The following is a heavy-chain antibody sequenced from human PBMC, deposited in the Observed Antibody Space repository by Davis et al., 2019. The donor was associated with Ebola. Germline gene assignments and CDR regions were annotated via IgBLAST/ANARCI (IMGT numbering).Heavy chain of an antibody. CDR3: ARQGCSSSSCNNRDDS. V-gene: IGHV4-39*01. CDR2: VFHSGNT. J-gene: IGHJ4*02. Sequence: MPSETLSLTCTVSDGSIRSNSHYWGWIRQSPGTGLEWIGSVFHSGNTFYHPSLKSRVTISVDTSANRFSLEVRSVTAADTAVYYCARQGCSSSSCNNRDDSWSEGILVTVSS. D-gene: IGHD2/OR15-2a*01. CDR1: DGSIRSNSHY.